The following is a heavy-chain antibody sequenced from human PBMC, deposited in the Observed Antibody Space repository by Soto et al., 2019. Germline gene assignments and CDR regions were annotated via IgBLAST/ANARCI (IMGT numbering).Heavy chain of an antibody. V-gene: IGHV3-21*01. CDR1: GFTFSSYS. Sequence: EVQLVESGGGLVKPGGSLRLSCAASGFTFSSYSMNWVRQAPGKGLEGVSSISSSSSYIYYADSVKGRFTISRDNAKTSLYLQMNSLRAEDTAVYYCARVETTTTIQEGPGYYFDYWGQGTLVTVSS. CDR2: ISSSSSYI. D-gene: IGHD1-1*01. J-gene: IGHJ4*02. CDR3: ARVETTTTIQEGPGYYFDY.